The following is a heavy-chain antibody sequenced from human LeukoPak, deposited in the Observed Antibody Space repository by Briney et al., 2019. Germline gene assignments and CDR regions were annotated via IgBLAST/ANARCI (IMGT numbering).Heavy chain of an antibody. D-gene: IGHD5-24*01. V-gene: IGHV3-9*01. CDR2: ISWNSGSI. CDR3: AKDGGDGYNWKPSGFDY. CDR1: GFTFDDYA. Sequence: GRSLRLSCAASGFTFDDYAMHWVRQAPGKGLEWVSGISWNSGSIGYADSVKSRFTISRDNAKNSLYLQMNSLRAEDTALYYCAKDGGDGYNWKPSGFDYWGQGTLVTVSS. J-gene: IGHJ4*02.